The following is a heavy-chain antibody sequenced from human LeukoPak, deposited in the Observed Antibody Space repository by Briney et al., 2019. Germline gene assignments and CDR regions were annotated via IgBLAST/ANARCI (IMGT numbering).Heavy chain of an antibody. V-gene: IGHV3-48*01. CDR3: ARDLKTGGYYSSTSCYRPLFDY. CDR2: ISSSSSTI. Sequence: GGSLRLSCAASGFTFSSYSMNWVRQAPGKGLEWVSYISSSSSTIYYADSVKGRFTISRDNAKNSLYLQMNSLRAEDTAVYYCARDLKTGGYYSSTSCYRPLFDYWGQGTLVTVSS. J-gene: IGHJ4*02. D-gene: IGHD2-2*01. CDR1: GFTFSSYS.